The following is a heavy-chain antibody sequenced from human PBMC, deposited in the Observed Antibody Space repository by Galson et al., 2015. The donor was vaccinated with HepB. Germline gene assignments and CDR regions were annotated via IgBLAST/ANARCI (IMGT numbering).Heavy chain of an antibody. CDR3: ASGDPYGSGSIYYYYYGMDV. J-gene: IGHJ6*02. V-gene: IGHV1-69*02. CDR2: IIPILGIA. CDR1: GGTFSSYT. Sequence: SVKVSCKASGGTFSSYTISWVRQAPGQGLEWMGRIIPILGIANYAQKFQGRVTITADKSTSTAYMELSSLRSEDTAVYYCASGDPYGSGSIYYYYYGMDVWGQGTTVTVSS. D-gene: IGHD3-10*01.